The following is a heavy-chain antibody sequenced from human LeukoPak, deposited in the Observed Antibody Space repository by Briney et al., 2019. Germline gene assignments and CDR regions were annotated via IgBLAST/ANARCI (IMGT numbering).Heavy chain of an antibody. CDR2: IYYSGST. CDR3: ARNVKGAFDI. Sequence: ASETLSLTCTVSGGSISSYYWSWILQPPGKGLEWIGYIYYSGSTNYNPSLKSRVTISVDTSKNQFSLKLSSVTAADTAVYYCARNVKGAFDIWGQGTMVTVSS. CDR1: GGSISSYY. V-gene: IGHV4-59*08. J-gene: IGHJ3*02.